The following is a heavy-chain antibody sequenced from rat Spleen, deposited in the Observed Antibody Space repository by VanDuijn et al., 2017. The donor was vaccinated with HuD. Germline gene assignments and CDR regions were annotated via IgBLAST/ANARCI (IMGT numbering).Heavy chain of an antibody. CDR1: GYSITSSY. V-gene: IGHV3-1*01. Sequence: EVQLQESGPGLVKPSQSLSLTCSVTGYSITSSYRWNWIRKFPGNKMEWMGYITYSGGTSYNPTLKSRISITRDTSKNQFFQQLNSVTTEDTATYYCATRYFDYWGQGVMVTVSS. J-gene: IGHJ2*01. CDR3: ATRYFDY. CDR2: ITYSGGT.